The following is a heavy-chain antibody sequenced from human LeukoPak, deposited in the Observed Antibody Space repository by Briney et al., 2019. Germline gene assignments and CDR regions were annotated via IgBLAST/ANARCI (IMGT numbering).Heavy chain of an antibody. CDR3: AKDGPYGSSWYFLDS. J-gene: IGHJ4*02. CDR2: ISYDGSNE. Sequence: GGSLRLSCAASGFTFSSYGMHWVRQAPGKGLEWVAAISYDGSNEYYVDSVKGRFTISRDNSKNTLFLQINSLRVEDTAVYYCAKDGPYGSSWYFLDSWGQGTLVTVSS. D-gene: IGHD6-13*01. CDR1: GFTFSSYG. V-gene: IGHV3-30*18.